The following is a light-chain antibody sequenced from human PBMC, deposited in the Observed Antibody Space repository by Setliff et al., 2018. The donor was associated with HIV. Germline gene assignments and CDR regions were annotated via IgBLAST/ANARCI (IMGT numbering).Light chain of an antibody. J-gene: IGLJ1*01. V-gene: IGLV2-11*01. CDR3: SSYAGTFTLYA. Sequence: QSALAQPRSVSGSPGQSVTISCTGTSRDIGAYNYVSWYQQHPDKAPTLIIYDVSRRPSGVPDRFSGSKSGNTASLTISGLQAEDEADYYCSSYAGTFTLYALGTGTKVTV. CDR2: DVS. CDR1: SRDIGAYNY.